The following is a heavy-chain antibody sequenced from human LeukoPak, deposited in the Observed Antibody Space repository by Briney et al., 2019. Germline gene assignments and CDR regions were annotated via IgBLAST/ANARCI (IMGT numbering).Heavy chain of an antibody. J-gene: IGHJ4*02. CDR3: AKDQLTVTTFGVFGGYYFDY. CDR2: ISGSGGNT. D-gene: IGHD4-17*01. V-gene: IGHV3-23*01. Sequence: PGGSLRLSCAASGFTFSSYAMSWVRQAPGKGLEWVSAISGSGGNTYYADSVKGRLTISRDNSKNTLYLQMNSLRAEDTAVYYCAKDQLTVTTFGVFGGYYFDYWGQGTLVTVSS. CDR1: GFTFSSYA.